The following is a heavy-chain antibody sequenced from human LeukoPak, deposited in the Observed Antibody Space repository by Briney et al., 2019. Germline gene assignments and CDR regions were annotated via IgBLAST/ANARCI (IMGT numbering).Heavy chain of an antibody. CDR3: ARDGCSSTSCRFYNWFDP. Sequence: GGSLRLSCAASGFTFSGYNMNWVRQAPGKGLEWVSFISTSSSYIHYADSVKGRFTISRDNAKNSLFLQMNSLRAEDTAVYYCARDGCSSTSCRFYNWFDPWGQGTLVTVSS. D-gene: IGHD2-2*01. CDR1: GFTFSGYN. J-gene: IGHJ5*02. CDR2: ISTSSSYI. V-gene: IGHV3-21*01.